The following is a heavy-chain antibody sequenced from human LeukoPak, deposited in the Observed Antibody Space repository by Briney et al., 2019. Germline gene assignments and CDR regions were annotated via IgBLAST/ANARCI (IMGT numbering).Heavy chain of an antibody. Sequence: GGSLTLSCAASGFTFSSYAMHWVRQAPGKGREGVADISNDGSNKYHADSVKCRFTISRVNAKTTLSLQMNSLSAEDTAVYYCARAPPHMRDYYYYGMDVWGQGTTVTVSS. CDR3: ARAPPHMRDYYYYGMDV. V-gene: IGHV3-30-3*01. CDR2: ISNDGSNK. J-gene: IGHJ6*02. CDR1: GFTFSSYA.